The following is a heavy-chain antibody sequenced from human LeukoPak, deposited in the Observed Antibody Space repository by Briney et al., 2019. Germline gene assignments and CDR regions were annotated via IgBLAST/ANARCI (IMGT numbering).Heavy chain of an antibody. Sequence: GGSLRLSCAASGFTFSDYYMSWIRQAPGKGLEWVSYISSSGSTIYYADSVKGRFTISRDNAKNSLYLQMNSLRAEDTAVYHCARDPTWGYYFDYWGQGTLVTVSS. CDR2: ISSSGSTI. J-gene: IGHJ4*02. V-gene: IGHV3-11*01. CDR1: GFTFSDYY. CDR3: ARDPTWGYYFDY. D-gene: IGHD3-16*01.